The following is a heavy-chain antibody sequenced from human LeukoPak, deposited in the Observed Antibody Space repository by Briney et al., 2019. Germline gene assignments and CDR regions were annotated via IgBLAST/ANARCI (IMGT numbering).Heavy chain of an antibody. D-gene: IGHD7-27*01. CDR1: GYTFTSYY. V-gene: IGHV1-46*01. J-gene: IGHJ4*02. CDR2: INPSGGST. CDR3: AVLTGVDFDY. Sequence: ASVKVSCKASGYTFTSYYMHWVRQAPGQGLEWMGIINPSGGSTSYAQKFQGRVTITRDTSTSTVYMELSSLRCEDTAVYYCAVLTGVDFDYWGQGTLVTVSS.